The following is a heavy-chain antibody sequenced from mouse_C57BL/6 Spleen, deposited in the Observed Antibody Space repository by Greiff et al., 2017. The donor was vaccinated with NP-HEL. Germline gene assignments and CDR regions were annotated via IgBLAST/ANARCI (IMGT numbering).Heavy chain of an antibody. CDR2: ISYDGSN. V-gene: IGHV3-6*01. J-gene: IGHJ3*01. Sequence: EVQVVESGPGLVKPSQSLSLTCSVTGYSITSGYYWNWIRQFPGNKLEWMGYISYDGSNNYNPSLKNRISITRDTSKNQFFLKLNSVTTEDTATYYCARSRQLRPAWFAYWGQGTLVTVSA. CDR3: ARSRQLRPAWFAY. D-gene: IGHD3-2*02. CDR1: GYSITSGYY.